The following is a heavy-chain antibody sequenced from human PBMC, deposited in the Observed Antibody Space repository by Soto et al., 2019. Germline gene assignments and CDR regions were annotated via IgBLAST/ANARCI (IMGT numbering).Heavy chain of an antibody. CDR2: VYYTGNT. CDR1: GGSIVSTSYY. Sequence: QLQLQESGPGLVKSSGTLSLSCTVSGGSIVSTSYYWGWIRQSPGKGLAWIGNVYYTGNTHYNPSLESRVTISADTSRNQFSLNVTSVTAADTAVYYCVRQSYGTSSNFDYWGQGTLVTVSS. CDR3: VRQSYGTSSNFDY. D-gene: IGHD6-6*01. V-gene: IGHV4-39*01. J-gene: IGHJ4*02.